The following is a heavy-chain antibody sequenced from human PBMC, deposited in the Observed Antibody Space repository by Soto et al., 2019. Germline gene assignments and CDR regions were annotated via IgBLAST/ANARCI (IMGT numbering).Heavy chain of an antibody. CDR2: ISGYNGNT. CDR1: GYTFTSYG. Sequence: QVQLVQSGAEVKKPGASVKVSCKASGYTFTSYGISWVRQAPGQGLEWMGWISGYNGNTNYVQKLQGRVTMTTDTSTSTAYMELRSLRSDDTAVYDCARDPPIRDYYYYGMDVWGQGTTVTVSS. J-gene: IGHJ6*02. V-gene: IGHV1-18*01. CDR3: ARDPPIRDYYYYGMDV.